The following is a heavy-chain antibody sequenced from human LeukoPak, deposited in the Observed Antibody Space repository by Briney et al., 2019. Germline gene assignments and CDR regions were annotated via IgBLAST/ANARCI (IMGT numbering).Heavy chain of an antibody. CDR1: GGSFSGYY. CDR2: INHSGST. Sequence: SETLSLTCAVYGGSFSGYYWSWIRQPPGKGLEWIGEINHSGSTNYNPSLKSRVTISVDTSNKQFSLKLSSVTAADTAVYYCARSMGTTATAFDYWGPGILVTVSP. CDR3: ARSMGTTATAFDY. V-gene: IGHV4-34*01. J-gene: IGHJ4*02. D-gene: IGHD2-21*02.